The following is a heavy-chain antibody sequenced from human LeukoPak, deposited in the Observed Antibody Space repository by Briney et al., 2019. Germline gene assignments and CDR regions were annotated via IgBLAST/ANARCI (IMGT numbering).Heavy chain of an antibody. CDR3: ARARAARPPRYYYYYYMDV. D-gene: IGHD6-6*01. Sequence: SETLSLTCAVYGGSFSDYYWSWIRQPPGKGLEWIGSIYYSGTTHYNPSLESRVTISVDTSKNQFSLKLSSVTAADTAVYYCARARAARPPRYYYYYYMDVWGKGTTVTVSS. J-gene: IGHJ6*03. CDR2: IYYSGTT. CDR1: GGSFSDYY. V-gene: IGHV4-34*01.